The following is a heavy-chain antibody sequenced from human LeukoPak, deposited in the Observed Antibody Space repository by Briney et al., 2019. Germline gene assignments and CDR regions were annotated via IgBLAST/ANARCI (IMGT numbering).Heavy chain of an antibody. J-gene: IGHJ4*02. D-gene: IGHD3-16*02. V-gene: IGHV1-2*02. CDR3: ARTYYDYVWGSYRYTPDSKLDY. Sequence: ASVKVSCKASGYTFTGYYMHWVRQAPGQGLAWMGWINPNSGGTNYAQKFQGRVTMTRDTSISTAYMELSRLRSDDTAVYYCARTYYDYVWGSYRYTPDSKLDYWGQGTLVTVSS. CDR2: INPNSGGT. CDR1: GYTFTGYY.